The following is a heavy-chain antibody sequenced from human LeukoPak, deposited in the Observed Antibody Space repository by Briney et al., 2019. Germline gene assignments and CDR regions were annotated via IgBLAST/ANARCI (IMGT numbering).Heavy chain of an antibody. CDR1: GFTFSSYT. Sequence: GGSLRLSCAASGFTFSSYTMNWGRQAPGKGLEWVSSISSSGNYVYYADSVKGRFTISRDNARNSLYLQMNSLRAEHTAVYYCARSSGSHPWGQGTLVTVSS. CDR3: ARSSGSHP. CDR2: ISSSGNYV. D-gene: IGHD1-26*01. V-gene: IGHV3-21*01. J-gene: IGHJ5*02.